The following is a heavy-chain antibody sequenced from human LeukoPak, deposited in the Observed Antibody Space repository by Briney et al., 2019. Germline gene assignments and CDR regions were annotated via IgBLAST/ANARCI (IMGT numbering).Heavy chain of an antibody. V-gene: IGHV4-59*01. D-gene: IGHD3-16*01. Sequence: SETLSLTCTVSGGSLSNYYWSWIRQPPGKGLEWIGHIYESGSTTYNPSLKSRVTISVDTSKNQFSLTLSSVTAADTAVYYCARGRIGGPKAPFDYWGQGTLVTVSS. CDR3: ARGRIGGPKAPFDY. J-gene: IGHJ4*02. CDR2: IYESGST. CDR1: GGSLSNYY.